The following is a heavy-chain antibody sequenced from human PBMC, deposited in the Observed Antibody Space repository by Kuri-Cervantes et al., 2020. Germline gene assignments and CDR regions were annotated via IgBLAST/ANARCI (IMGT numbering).Heavy chain of an antibody. CDR2: INAGNGNT. CDR3: ARDRNHLTKTGTTIHDY. V-gene: IGHV1-3*01. Sequence: ASVKVSCKASGYTFTSYAMHWVRQAPGQRLEWMGWINAGNGNTKYSQKLQGRVTMTTDTSTSTAYMELRSLRSDDTAVYYCARDRNHLTKTGTTIHDYWGQGTLVTVSS. CDR1: GYTFTSYA. J-gene: IGHJ4*02. D-gene: IGHD1-7*01.